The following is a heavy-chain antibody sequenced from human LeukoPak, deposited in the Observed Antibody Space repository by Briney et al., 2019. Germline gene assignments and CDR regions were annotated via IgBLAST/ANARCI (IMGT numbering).Heavy chain of an antibody. CDR3: ARSGGDRVEMPTIIDY. V-gene: IGHV4-59*01. D-gene: IGHD5-24*01. J-gene: IGHJ4*02. Sequence: SETLSLTCTVSGGSSRSYYWSWIRQPPGKGLEWIGYIHYSGSTKYNPSLKSRVTILVDTSKNEFSLRLSSVTAADTAVYYCARSGGDRVEMPTIIDYLGQGTLVTVSS. CDR1: GGSSRSYY. CDR2: IHYSGST.